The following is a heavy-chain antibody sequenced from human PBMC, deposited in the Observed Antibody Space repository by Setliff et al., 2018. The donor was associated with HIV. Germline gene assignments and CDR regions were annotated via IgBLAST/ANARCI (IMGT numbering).Heavy chain of an antibody. CDR1: GFTFSSYW. CDR3: AREWESRAADY. J-gene: IGHJ4*02. Sequence: QSGGSLRLSCAASGFTFSSYWMHWVRQAPGKGLVWVSRINSDGSSTSYADSVKGRFTISRDNAKNSRYLQMNSRRAEDTAVYYCAREWESRAADYWGQGTLVTVSS. V-gene: IGHV3-74*01. D-gene: IGHD1-26*01. CDR2: INSDGSST.